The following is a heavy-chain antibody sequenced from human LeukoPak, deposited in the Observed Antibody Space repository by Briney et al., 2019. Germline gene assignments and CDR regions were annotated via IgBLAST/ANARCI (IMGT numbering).Heavy chain of an antibody. CDR2: VYGRGNL. V-gene: IGHV4-4*01. CDR3: ARHGGYNQDV. J-gene: IGHJ6*02. Sequence: GSLRLSCAASGFTFSSYAMSWVRQPPGKGLEWIGQVYGRGNLDYNPSLKSRVTISVDKSKTQFFLNLNSVTAADTAVYFCARHGGYNQDVWGQGTTVTVSS. D-gene: IGHD5-18*01. CDR1: GFTFSSYAM.